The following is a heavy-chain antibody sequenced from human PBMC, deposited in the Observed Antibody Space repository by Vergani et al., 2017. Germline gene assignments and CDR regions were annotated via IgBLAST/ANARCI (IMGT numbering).Heavy chain of an antibody. D-gene: IGHD3-22*01. CDR3: AVVTDCYYSSGYYFDY. J-gene: IGHJ4*02. V-gene: IGHV1-24*01. Sequence: QVQLVQSGSEVRKPGASVKVSCQVSGYSLTELTIHWVRQAPGKGLEWMGGFDPEHGEVTFAHHIQVRVTMTEDRATDTAYMELSSLRPEDTALYYCAVVTDCYYSSGYYFDYWGQGTLVTVSS. CDR1: GYSLTELT. CDR2: FDPEHGEV.